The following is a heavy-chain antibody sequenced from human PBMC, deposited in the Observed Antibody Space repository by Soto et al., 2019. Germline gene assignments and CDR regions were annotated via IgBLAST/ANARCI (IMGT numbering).Heavy chain of an antibody. CDR1: GFNFNTYS. D-gene: IGHD1-26*01. Sequence: EVRLVESGGGLVKPGGSLRVSCAASGFNFNTYSMNWVRQAPGKGLQWVSFISASGAYKYYADSVRGRFTISRDNAKKSVFLEMNSLTADATAIYYCAGERSALPGARDAMDVWGQGTTVTVSS. J-gene: IGHJ6*02. V-gene: IGHV3-21*02. CDR3: AGERSALPGARDAMDV. CDR2: ISASGAYK.